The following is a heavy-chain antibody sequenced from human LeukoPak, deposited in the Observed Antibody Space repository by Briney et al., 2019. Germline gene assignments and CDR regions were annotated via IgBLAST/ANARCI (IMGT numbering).Heavy chain of an antibody. CDR1: GYTFTDYN. CDR3: ARESGRYYFDY. Sequence: ASVKVSCKASGYTFTDYNMRWVRQAPGQGLEWMGRINPNSGGTNYAQKFQGRVTMTRDTSISTAYMELSRLRSDDTAVYYCARESGRYYFDYWGQGTLVTVSS. J-gene: IGHJ4*02. CDR2: INPNSGGT. D-gene: IGHD1-26*01. V-gene: IGHV1-2*06.